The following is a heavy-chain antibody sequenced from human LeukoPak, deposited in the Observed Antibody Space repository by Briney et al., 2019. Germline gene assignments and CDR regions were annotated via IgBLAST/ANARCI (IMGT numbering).Heavy chain of an antibody. V-gene: IGHV4-59*06. Sequence: SETLSLTCTVSGGSISSYYWTWIRQPPGKGLEWIGYIYYSGSTYYNPSLKSRVTISVDTSKNQFSLKLSSVTAADTAVYYCARGELPGYFDYWGQGTLVTVSS. D-gene: IGHD1-7*01. J-gene: IGHJ4*02. CDR1: GGSISSYY. CDR3: ARGELPGYFDY. CDR2: IYYSGST.